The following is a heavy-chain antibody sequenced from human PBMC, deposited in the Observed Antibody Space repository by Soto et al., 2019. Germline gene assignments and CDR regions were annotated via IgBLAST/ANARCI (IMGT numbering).Heavy chain of an antibody. J-gene: IGHJ5*02. CDR3: ARKATSGRPNTYNWFNP. CDR1: GYTFTSYG. Sequence: QVQLVQSGAEVKKPGASVKVSCKASGYTFTSYGISWVRQAPGQGLEWMGGISAYNGNTNYAQKGKGRATMKTDTSKRTAYMELRSLRSNDTAVYYCARKATSGRPNTYNWFNPWGQGTLVTVSS. V-gene: IGHV1-18*01. CDR2: ISAYNGNT. D-gene: IGHD5-12*01.